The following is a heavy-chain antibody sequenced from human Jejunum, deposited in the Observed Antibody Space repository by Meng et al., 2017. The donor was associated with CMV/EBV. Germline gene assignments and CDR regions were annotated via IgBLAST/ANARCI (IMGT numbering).Heavy chain of an antibody. CDR3: ARGYSSGWYYFHY. V-gene: IGHV4-30-4*01. CDR2: IDNRGSI. CDR1: GGSISSGDFC. J-gene: IGHJ4*02. D-gene: IGHD6-19*01. Sequence: HLQESGPGLVRPSQTLSLTCTASGGSISSGDFCWSWIRQPPGKGLEWIGYIDNRGSIYYNPSLTSRVTVSMDTSKNQFSLKLTSVTAADTAVYYCARGYSSGWYYFHYWGQGTLVTVSS.